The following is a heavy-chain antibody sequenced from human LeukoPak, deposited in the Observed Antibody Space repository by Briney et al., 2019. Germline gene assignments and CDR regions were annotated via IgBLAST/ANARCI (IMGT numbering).Heavy chain of an antibody. D-gene: IGHD6-25*01. J-gene: IGHJ3*02. V-gene: IGHV4-34*01. CDR1: GGSFSGYY. CDR3: ATIQRDHAFDI. Sequence: SETLSLTCAVYGGSFSGYYWSWIRQPPGKGLEWIGEINQSGSTNYNPSLESRVTISVDTSKNQFSLKLNSMTAADTAVYYCATIQRDHAFDIWGQGTVVTVSS. CDR2: INQSGST.